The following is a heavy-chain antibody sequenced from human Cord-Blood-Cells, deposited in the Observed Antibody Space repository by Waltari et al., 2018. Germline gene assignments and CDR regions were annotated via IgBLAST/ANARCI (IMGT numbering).Heavy chain of an antibody. J-gene: IGHJ4*02. D-gene: IGHD2-15*01. V-gene: IGHV3-33*01. CDR1: GFTFSSHG. CDR3: AREGRIGVAATPAYFDY. CDR2: IWYDVSNK. Sequence: VQLVESGGGVVQPGRSLRLYCAASGFTFSSHGLHWVRQAPGKGLKWVGVIWYDVSNKYEADSVKCRFTISSDNSKNTLYLQMNSLRAEDTAVYYCAREGRIGVAATPAYFDYWGQGTLVTVSS.